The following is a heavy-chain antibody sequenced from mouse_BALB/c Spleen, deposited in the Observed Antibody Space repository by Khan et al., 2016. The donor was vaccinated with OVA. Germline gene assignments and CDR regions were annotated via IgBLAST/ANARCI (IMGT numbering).Heavy chain of an antibody. V-gene: IGHV5-4*02. CDR1: GFTFSDYY. Sequence: EVELVESGGGLVKPGGSLKLSCAASGFTFSDYYMYWVRQTPEKRLEWLATISDGGSYTYYPDSVKGRFTISRDDAKNNLYLQMNSLSSEDTAMYYCARGYYGDPFAYWGQGTLVTIAA. CDR2: ISDGGSYT. D-gene: IGHD2-13*01. J-gene: IGHJ3*01. CDR3: ARGYYGDPFAY.